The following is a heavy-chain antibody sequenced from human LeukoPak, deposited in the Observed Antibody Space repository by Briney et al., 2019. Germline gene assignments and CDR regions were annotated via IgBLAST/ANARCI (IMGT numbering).Heavy chain of an antibody. J-gene: IGHJ6*02. Sequence: SETLSLTCTVSAGSVSNGNYYWSWLRQPPGKALEWIGYIYYTGTTYYIPSLEGRVTISVDTSKNQFSVKLKSVTAADTAVYYCARDRDIGTYYYYYGMDVWGQGTTVTVSS. CDR3: ARDRDIGTYYYYYGMDV. CDR2: IYYTGTT. D-gene: IGHD1-26*01. V-gene: IGHV4-61*01. CDR1: AGSVSNGNYY.